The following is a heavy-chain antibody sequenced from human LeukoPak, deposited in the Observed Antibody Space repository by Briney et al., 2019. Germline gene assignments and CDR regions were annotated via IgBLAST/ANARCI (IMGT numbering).Heavy chain of an antibody. CDR2: IIPIFGTA. Sequence: ASVKVSCKASGGTFSSYAISWVRQAPGQGLEWMGGIIPIFGTANYAQKFQGRVTITADESTSTAYMELSSLRSEDTAVYYCARVRDDSSGYYYMFSFDIWGQGTMVTVSS. J-gene: IGHJ3*02. CDR3: ARVRDDSSGYYYMFSFDI. V-gene: IGHV1-69*13. CDR1: GGTFSSYA. D-gene: IGHD3-22*01.